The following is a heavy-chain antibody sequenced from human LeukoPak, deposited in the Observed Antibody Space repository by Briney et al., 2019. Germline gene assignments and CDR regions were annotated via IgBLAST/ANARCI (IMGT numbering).Heavy chain of an antibody. CDR3: ATTIAATDTRYFDY. V-gene: IGHV3-48*03. Sequence: PGGSLRLSGAASGFSVSSLEMNWVRRAPGKGLEWVSCISSSGSTIYYEDSVRGRFTISRDNAKNSLYLPINSLRAEDTAVYYCATTIAATDTRYFDYWGQGTLVTVSS. CDR1: GFSVSSLE. D-gene: IGHD6-25*01. J-gene: IGHJ4*02. CDR2: ISSSGSTI.